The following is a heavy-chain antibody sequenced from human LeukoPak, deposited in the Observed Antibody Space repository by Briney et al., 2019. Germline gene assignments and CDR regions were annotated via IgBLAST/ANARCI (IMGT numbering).Heavy chain of an antibody. D-gene: IGHD6-6*01. CDR2: IYSGGTT. Sequence: GGSLRLSCAASGFTFSTYAMSWVRQAPGKGLEWVSVIYSGGTTYYADSVKGRFAVSRDNSKNTLYLQMNSLRAEDTAVYYCAGGRISARPYYWGQGTLVTVSS. J-gene: IGHJ4*02. V-gene: IGHV3-53*01. CDR1: GFTFSTYA. CDR3: AGGRISARPYY.